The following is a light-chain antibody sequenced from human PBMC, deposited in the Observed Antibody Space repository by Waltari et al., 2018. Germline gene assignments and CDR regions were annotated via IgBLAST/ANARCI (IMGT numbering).Light chain of an antibody. J-gene: IGKJ3*01. CDR1: QRISID. V-gene: IGKV1-39*01. CDR3: QQTYRLIT. Sequence: DMQMTQSPSFPSAPVVDRVTITCRASQRISIDLNWYQMKPGKAPELLIYGASTVQGGVPSSFSGSGFGTDFTLTISSLQPEDFATYYCQQTYRLITFGPGTKVDLK. CDR2: GAS.